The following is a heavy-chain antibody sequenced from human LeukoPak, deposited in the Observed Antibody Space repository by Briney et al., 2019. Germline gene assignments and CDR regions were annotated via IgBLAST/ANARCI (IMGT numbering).Heavy chain of an antibody. D-gene: IGHD2-2*01. CDR2: VRSETDGGTT. CDR1: GFTFSNAW. CDR3: TTLSYAAAPT. Sequence: GGSLRLSCAASGFTFSNAWMSCVRQAPGKGRECVSRVRSETDGGTTDYAAPVQGRFTISRDDSKNTLYLQMNSLETDDTAVYYCTTLSYAAAPTWGQGTLVTVSS. V-gene: IGHV3-15*01. J-gene: IGHJ5*02.